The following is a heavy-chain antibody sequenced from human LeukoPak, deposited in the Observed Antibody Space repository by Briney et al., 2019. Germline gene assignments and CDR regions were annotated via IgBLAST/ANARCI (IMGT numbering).Heavy chain of an antibody. D-gene: IGHD3-22*01. J-gene: IGHJ4*02. CDR3: ARSDGGYFVY. CDR1: GGSISSYY. V-gene: IGHV4-59*01. CDR2: IYYSGST. Sequence: PSETLSLTCTVSGGSISSYYWGWIRQPPGKGLEWIGYIYYSGSTNYNPSLKSRVTISVDASKNQFSLKLSSVTAADTAVYYCARSDGGYFVYWGQGTLVTVSS.